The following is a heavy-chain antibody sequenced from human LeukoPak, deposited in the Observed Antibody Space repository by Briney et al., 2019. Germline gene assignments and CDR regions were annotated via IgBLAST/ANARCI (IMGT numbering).Heavy chain of an antibody. D-gene: IGHD3-16*01. CDR3: ATQRGSYLWGTDFDY. CDR2: INPNSGDT. V-gene: IGHV1-2*02. CDR1: GYTFTGYY. Sequence: ASVKVSCKAPGYTFTGYYMHWVRQAPGQGLEWMGWINPNSGDTKYAQNFQGRVTMTRDTSISTAYMELSRLRSDDTAVYYCATQRGSYLWGTDFDYWGQGTLVTVSS. J-gene: IGHJ4*02.